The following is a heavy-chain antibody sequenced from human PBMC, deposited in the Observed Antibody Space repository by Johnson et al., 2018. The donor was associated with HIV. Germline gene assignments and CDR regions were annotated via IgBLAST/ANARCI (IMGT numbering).Heavy chain of an antibody. Sequence: VQLVESGGGLIEPGGSLRLSCAASGFIFSNAWMTWVRQAPGKGLEWVGRIKGKTDGGTTDYAAPVKGRFTISRSESKNTLYLQMNSLKIEDTAVYYCATVVVITQDAFDIWGQGTVVHVSS. D-gene: IGHD3-22*01. V-gene: IGHV3-15*01. CDR3: ATVVVITQDAFDI. CDR1: GFIFSNAW. CDR2: IKGKTDGGTT. J-gene: IGHJ3*02.